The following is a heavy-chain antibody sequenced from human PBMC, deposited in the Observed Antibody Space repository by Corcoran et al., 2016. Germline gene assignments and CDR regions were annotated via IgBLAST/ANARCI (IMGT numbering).Heavy chain of an antibody. J-gene: IGHJ4*02. CDR2: ISYSGST. CDR3: ARRTVYCGGDCYSGVFDY. Sequence: QQQLQESGPGLVKPSETLSLTCTVSGGSISSSSLYWGWIRQSPGKGLEWIGSISYSGSTYYNPSLKSRVTISVDTSKNQFSLKLRSVTAADTAGYYCARRTVYCGGDCYSGVFDYWGQGTLVTVSS. V-gene: IGHV4-39*01. D-gene: IGHD2-21*02. CDR1: GGSISSSSLY.